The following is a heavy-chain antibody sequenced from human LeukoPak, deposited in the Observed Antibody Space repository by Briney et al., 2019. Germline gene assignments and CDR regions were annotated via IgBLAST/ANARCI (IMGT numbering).Heavy chain of an antibody. CDR3: ARVNHWGGVYYMDV. D-gene: IGHD3-16*01. CDR2: ISSSGSTI. CDR1: VFTFSSYE. J-gene: IGHJ6*03. V-gene: IGHV3-48*03. Sequence: GGTLRLSCAASVFTFSSYEMNWVRQAPGKGLEGVSYISSSGSTIYNAESLKGRFSISRDNAKNSLYLQMNSLRAEDTAVYYCARVNHWGGVYYMDVWGKGTTVPVSS.